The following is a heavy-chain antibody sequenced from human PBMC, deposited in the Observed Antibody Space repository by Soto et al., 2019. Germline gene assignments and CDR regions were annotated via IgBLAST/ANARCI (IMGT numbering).Heavy chain of an antibody. CDR3: AKEQLERHFGFDY. V-gene: IGHV3-23*01. CDR1: GFIFSDYA. J-gene: IGHJ4*02. CDR2: ISGSGDGT. D-gene: IGHD1-1*01. Sequence: GGSLRLSCAASGFIFSDYAMSWVRQAPGKGLEWVSGISGSGDGTYYANSVKGRFTISRDNSKNTLYLQMNSLRAKDTAVYYCAKEQLERHFGFDYWGQGTQVTVSS.